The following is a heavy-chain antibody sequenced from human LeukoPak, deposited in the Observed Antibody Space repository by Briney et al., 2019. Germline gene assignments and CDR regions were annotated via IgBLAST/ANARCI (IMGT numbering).Heavy chain of an antibody. V-gene: IGHV3-48*03. CDR1: GFTFSSYE. CDR2: ISSSGSTI. Sequence: GGSLRLSCAASGFTFSSYEMNWVRQAPGKGLEWVSYISSSGSTIYYADSVKGRFTISRDNAKNSLYLQMNSLRAGDTAVYYCAKGSKLVVITRDHYMAVWGKGTTVTISS. D-gene: IGHD3-22*01. CDR3: AKGSKLVVITRDHYMAV. J-gene: IGHJ6*03.